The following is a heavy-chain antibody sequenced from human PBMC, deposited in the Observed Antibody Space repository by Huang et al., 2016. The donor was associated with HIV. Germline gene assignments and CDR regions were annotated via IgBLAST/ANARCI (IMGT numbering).Heavy chain of an antibody. D-gene: IGHD3-22*01. Sequence: EVQLVESGGALVQPGGSLKLSCVDSGFDFSKYSMNWVRQARGKGLEWVSYISVTSSNIYYADSVKGRFTISRDNAKNSVFLQMRSLRAEDTALYYCARTEMEYYYGSSGYYPDYWGQGTQVTVSS. J-gene: IGHJ4*02. CDR1: GFDFSKYS. CDR3: ARTEMEYYYGSSGYYPDY. CDR2: ISVTSSNI. V-gene: IGHV3-48*01.